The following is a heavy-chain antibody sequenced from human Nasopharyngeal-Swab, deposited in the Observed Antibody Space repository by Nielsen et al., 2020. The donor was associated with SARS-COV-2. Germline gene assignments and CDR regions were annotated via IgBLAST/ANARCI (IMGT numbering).Heavy chain of an antibody. CDR3: TRGGITMVRGAKWKSPFDY. D-gene: IGHD3-10*01. V-gene: IGHV4-59*06. J-gene: IGHJ4*02. Sequence: SETLSLTCTVSGGSISSYYWSWIRQHPGKGLEWIGYIYYSGSTYYNPSLKSRVTISVDTSKNQFSLKLSSVTAADTAVYYCTRGGITMVRGAKWKSPFDYWGQGTLVTVSS. CDR1: GGSISSYY. CDR2: IYYSGST.